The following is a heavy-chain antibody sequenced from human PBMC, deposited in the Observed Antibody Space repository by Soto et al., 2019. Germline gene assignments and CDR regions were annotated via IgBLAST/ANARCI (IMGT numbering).Heavy chain of an antibody. J-gene: IGHJ4*02. CDR1: GFTFSSYA. CDR3: AKLVRVVPAASYFDY. Sequence: GGSLRLSCAASGFTFSSYAMSWVRQAPGKGLEWVSDISGSGCSTYYADSVKGRFTISRDNSKNTLYLQMNSLRAEDTAVYDCAKLVRVVPAASYFDYWGQGTLVTVSS. CDR2: ISGSGCST. V-gene: IGHV3-23*01. D-gene: IGHD2-2*01.